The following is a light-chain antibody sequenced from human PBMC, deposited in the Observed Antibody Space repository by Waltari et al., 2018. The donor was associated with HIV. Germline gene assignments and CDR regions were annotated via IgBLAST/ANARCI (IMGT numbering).Light chain of an antibody. CDR1: SSDVGSYKL. CDR2: EGS. Sequence: QSALTQPASVSGSPGQSITISCTGTSSDVGSYKLVSWYHQHTGKAPKLMIYEGSKRPSGVSNRFSGSKSGNTASLTISGLQAEDETDYYCCSYAGNSTFVVFGGGTKLTVL. J-gene: IGLJ2*01. CDR3: CSYAGNSTFVV. V-gene: IGLV2-23*03.